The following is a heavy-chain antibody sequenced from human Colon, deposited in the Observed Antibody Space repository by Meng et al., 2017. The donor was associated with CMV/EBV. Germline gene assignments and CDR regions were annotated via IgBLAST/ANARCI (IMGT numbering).Heavy chain of an antibody. CDR2: MSAYSGDT. CDR1: GYTFTTYG. J-gene: IGHJ1*01. V-gene: IGHV1-18*01. CDR3: VRESEVSGVVYLHH. Sequence: ASGYTFTTYGFSWVRQAPGQGLEWMGWMSAYSGDTHFAQNFQGRVILTRDTSTTTAYLEMRSLRSDGTATYYCVRESEVSGVVYLHHWGQGTLVTVSS. D-gene: IGHD6-19*01.